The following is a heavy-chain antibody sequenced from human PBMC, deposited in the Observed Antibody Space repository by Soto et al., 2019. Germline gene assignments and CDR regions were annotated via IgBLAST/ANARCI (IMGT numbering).Heavy chain of an antibody. J-gene: IGHJ4*02. V-gene: IGHV1-3*05. CDR3: ARDVGPGDY. D-gene: IGHD2-2*01. CDR1: GYTFTSYA. Sequence: QVQLVQSGAEEKKPGASVKVSCKASGYTFTSYAMHWVRQTPGKRLEWIGWINAGNGNTIYSQKFQGRVTITRDTSASTAHMELSSLRSEDTAVYYCARDVGPGDYWCQGTLVTVSS. CDR2: INAGNGNT.